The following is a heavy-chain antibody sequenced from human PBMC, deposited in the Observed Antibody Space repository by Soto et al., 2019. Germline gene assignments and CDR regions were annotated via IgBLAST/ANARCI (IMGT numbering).Heavy chain of an antibody. V-gene: IGHV1-18*01. J-gene: IGHJ5*02. CDR1: GYTFTSYG. D-gene: IGHD4-17*01. CDR3: ARAENYGDYVRISRTWFDP. CDR2: ISAYNGNT. Sequence: QVQLVQSGAEVKKPGASVKVSCKASGYTFTSYGISWVRQAPGQGLEWMGWISAYNGNTNYAQKLQGRVTMTTDTSTSTAYMELRSLRSDDTAVYYCARAENYGDYVRISRTWFDPWGQGTLVTVSS.